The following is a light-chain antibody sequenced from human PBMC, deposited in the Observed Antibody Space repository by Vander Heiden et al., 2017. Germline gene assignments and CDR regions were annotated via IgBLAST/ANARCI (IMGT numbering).Light chain of an antibody. V-gene: IGKV1-39*01. Sequence: DIQMTQSPSSLSASVGDRVSITCRASQSISIYLSWYYQKPGTAPNLLIYGASSLQSGVPSRFSGSGSWTDFTITISSLQPEDFGTYYCQQSYGTPLTFGQGTKVEFK. CDR3: QQSYGTPLT. J-gene: IGKJ1*01. CDR1: QSISIY. CDR2: GAS.